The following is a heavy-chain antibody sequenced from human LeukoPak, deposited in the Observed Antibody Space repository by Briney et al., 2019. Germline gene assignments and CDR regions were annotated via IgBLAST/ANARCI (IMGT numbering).Heavy chain of an antibody. D-gene: IGHD2-2*01. CDR1: GYSFTSYW. Sequence: GESLKISCKGSGYSFTSYWIGWVRQMPGKGLGWMGIIYPGDSDTRYSPSFQGQVTISADKSISPAYLQWSSLKASDTAMYYCARHAAYRSSTSCYKIPEYFQHWGQGTLVTVSS. CDR3: ARHAAYRSSTSCYKIPEYFQH. J-gene: IGHJ1*01. V-gene: IGHV5-51*01. CDR2: IYPGDSDT.